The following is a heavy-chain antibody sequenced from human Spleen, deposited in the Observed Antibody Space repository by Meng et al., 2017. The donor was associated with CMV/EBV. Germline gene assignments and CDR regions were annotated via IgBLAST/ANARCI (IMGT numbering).Heavy chain of an antibody. Sequence: LSLTCAASGFTFSSYSMNWVRQAPGKGLEWVSSISSSSRYIYSADSVKGRFTISRDNAKSSLFLQMNSLRAEDTAVYYCARGPGELHRGGYSYYGLDVWGQGTTVTVSS. CDR3: ARGPGELHRGGYSYYGLDV. V-gene: IGHV3-21*01. CDR2: ISSSSRYI. CDR1: GFTFSSYS. J-gene: IGHJ6*02. D-gene: IGHD1-14*01.